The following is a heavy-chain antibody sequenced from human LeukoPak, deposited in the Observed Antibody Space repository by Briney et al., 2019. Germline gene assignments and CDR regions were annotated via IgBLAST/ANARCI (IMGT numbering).Heavy chain of an antibody. CDR2: ISSSSSYI. J-gene: IGHJ4*02. V-gene: IGHV3-21*01. Sequence: GGSLRLSCAASGFTFSSYSMTWVRQAPGKGLEWVSSISSSSSYIYYADSVKGRFTISRDNAKNSLYLQMNSLRAEDTAVYYCARETLSYGDYDNDYWGQGTLVTVSS. D-gene: IGHD4-17*01. CDR3: ARETLSYGDYDNDY. CDR1: GFTFSSYS.